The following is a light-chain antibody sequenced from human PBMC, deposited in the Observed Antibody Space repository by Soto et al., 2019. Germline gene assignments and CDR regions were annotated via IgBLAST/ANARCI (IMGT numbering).Light chain of an antibody. CDR1: QSISNW. CDR3: QQYTSYPWT. V-gene: IGKV1-5*03. J-gene: IGKJ1*01. CDR2: KAS. Sequence: DIQMTQSPSTLSASVGDRFAITCWASQSISNWLAWYQQKPGKAPKVLIYKASSLGSGVPSRFSGSGSGTEFTLTISSLQPDDFATYHCQQYTSYPWTFGQGTKVDI.